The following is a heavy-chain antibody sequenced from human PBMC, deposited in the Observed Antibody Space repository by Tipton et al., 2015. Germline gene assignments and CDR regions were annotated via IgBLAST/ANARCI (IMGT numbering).Heavy chain of an antibody. CDR3: ARAPYTSGWYTYFDY. J-gene: IGHJ4*02. CDR1: GFTFSSHA. Sequence: SLRLSCAASGFTFSSHAMHWVRQAPGKGLEYVSTINSDGDSTYYADSVKGRFMISRDNSKNTLYLQLGSLRAEDMAVYYCARAPYTSGWYTYFDYWGQGTLVTVSS. V-gene: IGHV3-64*02. D-gene: IGHD6-19*01. CDR2: INSDGDST.